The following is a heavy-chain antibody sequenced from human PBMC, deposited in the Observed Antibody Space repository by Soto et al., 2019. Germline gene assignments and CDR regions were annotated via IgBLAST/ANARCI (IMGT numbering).Heavy chain of an antibody. CDR1: GDTLTKLS. CDR3: ATEALNSNMFHSYFDN. J-gene: IGHJ4*02. D-gene: IGHD3-10*02. Sequence: QVHLVQSGAEVKKPGASVKVSCKVSGDTLTKLSMHWVRQAPGEGLEWMGGFDPEDGETFYAQKFQSRVTMTEDTSTETAYMELSSLRSEDTAVYFCATEALNSNMFHSYFDNWGQGTLVTVSS. CDR2: FDPEDGET. V-gene: IGHV1-24*01.